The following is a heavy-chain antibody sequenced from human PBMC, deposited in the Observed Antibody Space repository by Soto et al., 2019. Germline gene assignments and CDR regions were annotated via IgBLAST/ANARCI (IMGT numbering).Heavy chain of an antibody. V-gene: IGHV3-23*01. D-gene: IGHD6-19*01. Sequence: PGGSLRLSCAASGFTFSSYGMYWVRQAPGKGLEWVSGVSGSGGSTYYADTLKGRFTISRDNSKNTMYLQMNSLRDEDTAVYYCVKGRHDYSSGWYEFDYWGQGTLVTVSS. CDR1: GFTFSSYG. CDR2: VSGSGGST. CDR3: VKGRHDYSSGWYEFDY. J-gene: IGHJ4*02.